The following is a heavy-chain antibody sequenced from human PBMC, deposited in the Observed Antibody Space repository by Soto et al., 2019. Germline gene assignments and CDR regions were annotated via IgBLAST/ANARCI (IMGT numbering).Heavy chain of an antibody. Sequence: ASVKVSCKASGYTFTIYGISWVLQAPGQGLEWMGWISGYNGDTNYAQKFQDRVSMTIDTSTGTAYMELRSLTSDDTAIYYCAKNGQPPYYYYGLDVWGKGTKVTVSS. CDR3: AKNGQPPYYYYGLDV. CDR1: GYTFTIYG. CDR2: ISGYNGDT. V-gene: IGHV1-18*01. J-gene: IGHJ6*04. D-gene: IGHD2-8*01.